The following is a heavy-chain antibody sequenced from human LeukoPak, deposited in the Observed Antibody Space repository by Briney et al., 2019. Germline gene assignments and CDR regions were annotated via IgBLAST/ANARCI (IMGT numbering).Heavy chain of an antibody. CDR2: IYHSGTS. V-gene: IGHV4-59*01. CDR3: AKAAKFYYGSETYYYFDY. CDR1: SASISTYY. J-gene: IGHJ4*02. D-gene: IGHD3-10*01. Sequence: SETLSLTCTVSSASISTYYWSWIRQPPGKGLEWIGYIYHSGTSNYNPSLKSRVTMSVDTSKSQFSLSLSSVTSADTAVYYCAKAAKFYYGSETYYYFDYWGQVILVTVSS.